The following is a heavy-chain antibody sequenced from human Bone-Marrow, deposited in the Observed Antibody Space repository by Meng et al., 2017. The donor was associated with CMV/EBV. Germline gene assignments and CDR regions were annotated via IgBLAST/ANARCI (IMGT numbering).Heavy chain of an antibody. CDR1: GGSISSSNW. D-gene: IGHD2-15*01. J-gene: IGHJ3*02. CDR2: IYHSGST. V-gene: IGHV4-4*02. Sequence: SCAVSGGSISSSNWWSWVRQPPGKGLEWIGEIYHSGSTNYNPSLKSRVTISVDKSKNQFSLKLSSVTAADTAVYYCARGRGSGPDAFDIWGQGTMVTVSS. CDR3: ARGRGSGPDAFDI.